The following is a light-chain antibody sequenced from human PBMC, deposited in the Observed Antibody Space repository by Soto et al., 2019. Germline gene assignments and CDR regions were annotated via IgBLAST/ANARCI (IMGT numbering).Light chain of an antibody. CDR3: QQNNIFPLT. Sequence: DLQMTQSPSSVSASVGDRVTITCRASQDISRWLAWYQQKPGKAPRLLIYDASNLESGVPSRFSGSGSGTDFTITISSLQPEDSATYYCQQNNIFPLTFGRGTKVEVK. V-gene: IGKV1-12*01. CDR1: QDISRW. J-gene: IGKJ1*01. CDR2: DAS.